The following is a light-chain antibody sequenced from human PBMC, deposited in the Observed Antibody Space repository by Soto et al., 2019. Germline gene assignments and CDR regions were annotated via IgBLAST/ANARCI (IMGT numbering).Light chain of an antibody. CDR3: QQYNSYPYT. J-gene: IGKJ2*01. Sequence: DIPMTQSPSTLSASVGDRVTITCRASQSISSWLARYQEKPGKAPKFLIYDAFCLESGVPSRFSHSRSGEDFTLAISSLQTCDFATYYCQQYNSYPYTFGQGTKLEMK. V-gene: IGKV1-5*01. CDR2: DAF. CDR1: QSISSW.